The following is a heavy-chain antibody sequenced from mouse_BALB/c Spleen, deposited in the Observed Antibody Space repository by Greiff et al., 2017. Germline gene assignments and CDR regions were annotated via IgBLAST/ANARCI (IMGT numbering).Heavy chain of an antibody. CDR1: GFNIKDYY. J-gene: IGHJ4*01. Sequence: VQLQQSGAELVRSGASVKLSCTASGFNIKDYYMHWVKQRPEQGLEWIGWIDPENGDTEYAPKFQGKATMTADTSSNTAYLQLSSLTSEDTAVYYCNAITTVSPYAMDYWGQGTSVTVSS. D-gene: IGHD1-1*01. CDR3: NAITTVSPYAMDY. V-gene: IGHV14-4*02. CDR2: IDPENGDT.